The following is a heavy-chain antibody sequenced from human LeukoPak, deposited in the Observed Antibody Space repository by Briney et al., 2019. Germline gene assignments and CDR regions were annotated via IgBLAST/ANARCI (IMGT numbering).Heavy chain of an antibody. CDR1: GFTFSSYG. CDR3: TTDSYDILTGYYDYYYGMDV. Sequence: GGSLRLSCAASGFTFSSYGMHWVRQAPGKGLEWVAFIRYDGSNKYYADSVKGRFTISRDNSKNTLYLQMNSLKTEDTAVYYCTTDSYDILTGYYDYYYGMDVWGQGTTVTVSS. D-gene: IGHD3-9*01. V-gene: IGHV3-30*02. J-gene: IGHJ6*02. CDR2: IRYDGSNK.